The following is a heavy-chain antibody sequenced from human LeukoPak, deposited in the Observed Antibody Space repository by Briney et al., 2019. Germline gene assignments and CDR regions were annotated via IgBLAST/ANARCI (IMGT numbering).Heavy chain of an antibody. CDR3: ARQGYDILTGYIDAFDI. Sequence: SETLSLTCTVSGDSISSYYWSWIRQPPGKGLEWIAYISKSGSTYYNPSLKSRVTISIDTSKNQFSLKLRSVTAADTAIYYCARQGYDILTGYIDAFDIWGQGTMVTVSS. CDR1: GDSISSYY. D-gene: IGHD3-9*01. CDR2: ISKSGST. V-gene: IGHV4-59*08. J-gene: IGHJ3*02.